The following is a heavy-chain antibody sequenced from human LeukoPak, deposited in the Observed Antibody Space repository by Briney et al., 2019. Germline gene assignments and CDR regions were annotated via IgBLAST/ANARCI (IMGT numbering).Heavy chain of an antibody. CDR2: INPNSGGT. CDR3: AREPPELGTLDY. J-gene: IGHJ4*02. CDR1: GYTFTGYY. Sequence: ASVKVSCKASGYTFTGYYMHWVRQAPGQGLEWMGWINPNSGGTNYAQKFQGRVTITADKSTSTAYMELSSLRSEDTAVYYCAREPPELGTLDYWGQGTLVTVSS. V-gene: IGHV1-2*02. D-gene: IGHD1-14*01.